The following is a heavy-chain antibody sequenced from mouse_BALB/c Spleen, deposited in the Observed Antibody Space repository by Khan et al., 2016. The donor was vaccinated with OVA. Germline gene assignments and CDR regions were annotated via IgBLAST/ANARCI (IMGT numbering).Heavy chain of an antibody. CDR2: INPHIGET. J-gene: IGHJ2*01. D-gene: IGHD1-1*01. Sequence: VQLQQSGPELVRPGASVKISCKASGYSFTGYFMNWVMQSHGKSLEWIGRINPHIGETFYNQRFKDKATLTVDESSSTAHIELRSLASEDSAVYYCTRIYRSDLDYWGQGTTLTVSA. V-gene: IGHV1-20*02. CDR1: GYSFTGYF. CDR3: TRIYRSDLDY.